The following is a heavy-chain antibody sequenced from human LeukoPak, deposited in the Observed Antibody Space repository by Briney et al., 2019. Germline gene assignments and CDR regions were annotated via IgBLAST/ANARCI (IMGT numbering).Heavy chain of an antibody. V-gene: IGHV3-21*01. J-gene: IGHJ4*02. CDR2: ISSSSSYI. Sequence: PGGSLRLSCAASGFTFSSYSMNWVRQAPGKGLEWVSSISSSSSYIYYADSVKGRFTISRDNAKNSLYLQMNSLRAEDTAVYYCARDDRDGSSGWYEYWGQGTLVTVSS. CDR3: ARDDRDGSSGWYEY. CDR1: GFTFSSYS. D-gene: IGHD6-19*01.